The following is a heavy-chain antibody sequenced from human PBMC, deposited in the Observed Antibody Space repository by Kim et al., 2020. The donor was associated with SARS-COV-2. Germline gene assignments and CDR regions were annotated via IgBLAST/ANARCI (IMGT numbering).Heavy chain of an antibody. CDR2: IKDEGSEK. Sequence: GGSLRLSCAASGFTFSTYWMTWVRQAPGKGLEWVGTIKDEGSEKYYLESVKGRFTISRDNAKNSLYLQMNGLRDEDTAVSYCARPGAGTLLYYYVLEVWG. J-gene: IGHJ6*01. D-gene: IGHD3-10*01. CDR3: ARPGAGTLLYYYVLEV. CDR1: GFTFSTYW. V-gene: IGHV3-7*01.